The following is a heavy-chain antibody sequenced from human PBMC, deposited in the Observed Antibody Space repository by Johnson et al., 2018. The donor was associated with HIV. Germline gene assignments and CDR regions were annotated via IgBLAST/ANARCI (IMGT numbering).Heavy chain of an antibody. CDR3: ARVGATAAFDI. D-gene: IGHD1-26*01. Sequence: QVQLVESGGGLVQPGGSLRLSCVASGFTFSNTWMSWVRQAPGKGLEWVAVISYDGSDKYYADSVKGRFTISRDNSKNTLYLQMNSLRAEDTAVYYCARVGATAAFDIWGQGTMVTVTS. J-gene: IGHJ3*02. CDR2: ISYDGSDK. CDR1: GFTFSNTW. V-gene: IGHV3-30*03.